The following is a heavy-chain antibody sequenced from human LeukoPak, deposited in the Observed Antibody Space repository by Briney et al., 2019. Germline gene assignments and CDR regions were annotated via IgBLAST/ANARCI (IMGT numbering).Heavy chain of an antibody. Sequence: GGSLRLSCAASGFTFSDYAVSWVRQAPGKGPEWVSAITGGGDVTSYADSVKGRFTISRDNSKNTLYLQMDSLRVDDTALYYCAKVGWVGYWGQGTLATVSS. V-gene: IGHV3-23*01. D-gene: IGHD6-19*01. CDR2: ITGGGDVT. CDR1: GFTFSDYA. CDR3: AKVGWVGY. J-gene: IGHJ4*02.